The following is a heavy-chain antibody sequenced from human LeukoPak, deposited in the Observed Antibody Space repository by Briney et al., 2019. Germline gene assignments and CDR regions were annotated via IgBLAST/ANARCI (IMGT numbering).Heavy chain of an antibody. D-gene: IGHD3-16*01. CDR2: IRYDGSNK. V-gene: IGHV3-30*02. Sequence: GGSLRLSCAASGFTFSSYGMHWVRQAPGKGLEWVAFIRYDGSNKYYADSVKGRFTISRDNSKNTLYLQMNSLRAEDTAVYYCAKDPLGDLYYYYYMDVWGKGTTVTVSS. CDR1: GFTFSSYG. CDR3: AKDPLGDLYYYYYMDV. J-gene: IGHJ6*03.